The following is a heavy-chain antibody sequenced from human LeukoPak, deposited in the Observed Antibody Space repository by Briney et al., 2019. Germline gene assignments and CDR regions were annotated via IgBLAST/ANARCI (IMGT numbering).Heavy chain of an antibody. Sequence: PGGSLRLSCEDSGFTFSSYWMSWVRQAPGKGLEWVSYISSSGSTIYYADSVKGRFTISRDNAKNSLYLQMNSLRAEDTAVYYCARVDYGGNKGEFDYWGQGTLVTVSS. D-gene: IGHD4-23*01. CDR1: GFTFSSYW. V-gene: IGHV3-48*04. CDR3: ARVDYGGNKGEFDY. CDR2: ISSSGSTI. J-gene: IGHJ4*02.